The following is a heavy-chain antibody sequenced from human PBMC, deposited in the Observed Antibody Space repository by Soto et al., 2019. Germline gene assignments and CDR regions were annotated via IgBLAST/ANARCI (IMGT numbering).Heavy chain of an antibody. CDR2: TRNKANSYTT. V-gene: IGHV3-72*01. D-gene: IGHD3-10*01. CDR3: ARDPEMVRGPFEDYYMDV. Sequence: GGSLRLSCAASGFTFSDHYMDWVRQAPGKGLEWVGRTRNKANSYTTEYAASVKGRFTISRDDSKNSLYLQMNSLKTEDTAVYYCARDPEMVRGPFEDYYMDVWGKGTTVTVSS. CDR1: GFTFSDHY. J-gene: IGHJ6*03.